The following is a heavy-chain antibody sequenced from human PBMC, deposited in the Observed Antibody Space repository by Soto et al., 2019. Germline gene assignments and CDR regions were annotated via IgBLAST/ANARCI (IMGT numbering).Heavy chain of an antibody. CDR1: GGSFSGYY. D-gene: IGHD1-7*01. V-gene: IGHV4-34*01. Sequence: SETLSLTCAVYGGSFSGYYWSWIRQPPGKGLEWIGEINHSGSTNYNPSLKSRVTISVDTSKNQFSLKMSSVTAADMAVYYCERGRDWKSTGTTHWGQGTLVTVSS. CDR2: INHSGST. CDR3: ERGRDWKSTGTTH. J-gene: IGHJ4*02.